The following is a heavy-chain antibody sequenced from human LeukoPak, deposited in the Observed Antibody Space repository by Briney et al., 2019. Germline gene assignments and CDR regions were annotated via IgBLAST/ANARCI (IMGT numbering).Heavy chain of an antibody. CDR1: GGSISSYY. V-gene: IGHV4-59*01. D-gene: IGHD6-13*01. J-gene: IGHJ4*02. Sequence: SETLSLTCTVSGGSISSYYWSWIRQPPGKGLEWIGYIYYSGSTNYNPSLKSRVTISIDTSKNQFSLKLSSVTAADTAVYYCARGGYSSSWYIGYWGQGTLVTVSS. CDR2: IYYSGST. CDR3: ARGGYSSSWYIGY.